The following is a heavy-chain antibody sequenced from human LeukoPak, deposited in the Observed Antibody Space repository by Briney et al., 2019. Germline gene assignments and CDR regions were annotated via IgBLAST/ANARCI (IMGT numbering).Heavy chain of an antibody. CDR1: GYSFTSYW. CDR3: ARHLTYASAWYCPDY. J-gene: IGHJ4*02. D-gene: IGHD6-19*01. Sequence: GESLKISCKGSGYSFTSYWIGWVRQMPRKGLEWMGIIYPGDSGIRYSPSFQGQVTISADKSISTAYLQWSSLKASDTAMYYCARHLTYASAWYCPDYWGQGTLVTVSS. V-gene: IGHV5-51*01. CDR2: IYPGDSGI.